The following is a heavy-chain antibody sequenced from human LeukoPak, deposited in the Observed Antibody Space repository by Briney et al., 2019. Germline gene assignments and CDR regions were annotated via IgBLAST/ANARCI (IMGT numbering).Heavy chain of an antibody. D-gene: IGHD6-6*01. CDR1: GYSFTNYW. J-gene: IGHJ4*02. Sequence: SGESLKISCKGSGYSFTNYWIGWVRQMPGQGLEWMGIIYPGDSDAKYSPSFQGQVTISADKSINTAYLQWSSLKASGTAMYYCARVLRIAALDYWGQGTLVTVSS. CDR2: IYPGDSDA. V-gene: IGHV5-51*01. CDR3: ARVLRIAALDY.